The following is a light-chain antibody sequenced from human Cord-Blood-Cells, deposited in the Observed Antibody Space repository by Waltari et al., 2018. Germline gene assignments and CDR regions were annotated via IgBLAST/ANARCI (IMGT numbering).Light chain of an antibody. CDR3: QQSYSTLYT. CDR2: AAS. J-gene: IGKJ2*01. Sequence: DIQMTQSPTYLSASVGDRVTITCRASQSISSYLNWYQQKPGKAPKLLIYAASSLQSGVPSRFSGNGSGTDFTLTISSLQPEDFATYYCQQSYSTLYTFGQGTKLEIK. CDR1: QSISSY. V-gene: IGKV1-39*01.